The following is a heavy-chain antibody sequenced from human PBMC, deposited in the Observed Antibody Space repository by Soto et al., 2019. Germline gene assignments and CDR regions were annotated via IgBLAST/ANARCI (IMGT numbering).Heavy chain of an antibody. CDR3: AKGIRYDSLDY. J-gene: IGHJ4*02. D-gene: IGHD3-3*01. V-gene: IGHV3-30*18. Sequence: GGSLRLSCAASGFTFSSYGMHWVRQAPGKGLEWVAVISYDGSNKYYADSVKGRFTISRDNSKNTLYLQMNSLRAEDTAVYYCAKGIRYDSLDYWGQGTLVTVSS. CDR2: ISYDGSNK. CDR1: GFTFSSYG.